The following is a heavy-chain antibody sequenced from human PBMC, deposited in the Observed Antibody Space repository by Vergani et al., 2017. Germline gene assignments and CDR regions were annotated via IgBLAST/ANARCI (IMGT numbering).Heavy chain of an antibody. CDR1: GFIFNNYN. D-gene: IGHD6-13*01. J-gene: IGHJ6*02. CDR3: ARVYGRAAAGLEYYYYNYGMDV. CDR2: ISSSSTYI. Sequence: EVQLVESGGGLVKPGGSLRLSCADSGFIFNNYNMNWVRQAPGKGLEWVSSISSSSTYIYYADSVKGRFTISRDNAKNSLYLQMNSLRAEDTAVYYCARVYGRAAAGLEYYYYNYGMDVWGQXP. V-gene: IGHV3-21*01.